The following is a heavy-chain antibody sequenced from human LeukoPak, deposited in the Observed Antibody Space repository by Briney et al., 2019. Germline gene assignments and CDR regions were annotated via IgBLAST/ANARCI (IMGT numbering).Heavy chain of an antibody. Sequence: SVKVSCKASGGTFSSYAISWVRQAPGQGLEWMGGIIPIFGTANYAQKFQGRVTITADESTSTTYMELSSLSSEDTAVYYCGRDPSYYYDSSGYSGGFDPGGQGTLVTVSA. CDR2: IIPIFGTA. CDR1: GGTFSSYA. J-gene: IGHJ5*02. CDR3: GRDPSYYYDSSGYSGGFDP. D-gene: IGHD3-22*01. V-gene: IGHV1-69*13.